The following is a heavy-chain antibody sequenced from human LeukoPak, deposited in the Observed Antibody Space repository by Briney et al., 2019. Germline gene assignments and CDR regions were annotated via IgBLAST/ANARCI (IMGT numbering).Heavy chain of an antibody. D-gene: IGHD1-26*01. CDR1: GFTFSGSA. V-gene: IGHV3-73*01. CDR2: IRSKVNSYAT. CDR3: TGTYSGSYYAFQH. Sequence: PGGSLRLSCAASGFTFSGSAMHWVRQASGKGLEWVGRIRSKVNSYATAYAASVKGRFTISRDDSKNTAYLQMNSLKTEDTAVYYCTGTYSGSYYAFQHWGQGTLVTVSS. J-gene: IGHJ1*01.